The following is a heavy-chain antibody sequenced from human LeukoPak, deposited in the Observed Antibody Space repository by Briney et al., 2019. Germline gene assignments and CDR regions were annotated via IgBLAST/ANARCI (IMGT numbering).Heavy chain of an antibody. D-gene: IGHD2-2*01. CDR1: GFTFSNYA. J-gene: IGHJ6*03. V-gene: IGHV3-30*04. CDR3: ARVGSQYGYYYYMDV. CDR2: ISYDGSNK. Sequence: GGSLRLSCAASGFTFSNYAMHWVRQAPGKGPEWVALISYDGSNKNYADSVKGRFTISRDNSKNTLFLQMNSLRTEDTAVYYCARVGSQYGYYYYMDVWGKGTTVTVSS.